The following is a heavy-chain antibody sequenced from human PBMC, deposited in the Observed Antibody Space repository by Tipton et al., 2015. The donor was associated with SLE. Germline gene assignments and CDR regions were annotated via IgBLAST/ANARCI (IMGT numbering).Heavy chain of an antibody. V-gene: IGHV4-61*01. CDR3: ARGRDGSGSYYRRGYYFDY. CDR2: IYFSGST. CDR1: GGSVSSGSYY. J-gene: IGHJ4*02. D-gene: IGHD3-10*01. Sequence: TLSLTCTVSGGSVSSGSYYWSWIRQPPGKGLEWIGYIYFSGSTNYNPSLKSRVTISVDTSKNQFSLKLSSVTAADTAVYYCARGRDGSGSYYRRGYYFDYWGQGTLVTVSS.